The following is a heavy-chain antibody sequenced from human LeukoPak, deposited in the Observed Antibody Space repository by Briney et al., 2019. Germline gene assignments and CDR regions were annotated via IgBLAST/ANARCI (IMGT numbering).Heavy chain of an antibody. CDR1: GYTFTSYG. D-gene: IGHD3-3*01. V-gene: IGHV1-18*01. CDR3: ARTRPADYDFWSGYYDY. CDR2: ISAYNGNT. J-gene: IGHJ4*02. Sequence: APVKVSCKASGYTFTSYGISWVRQAPGQGLEWMGWISAYNGNTNYAQKFQGRVTMTTDTSTSTAYMELRSLRFDDTAVYYCARTRPADYDFWSGYYDYWGQGTLVTVSS.